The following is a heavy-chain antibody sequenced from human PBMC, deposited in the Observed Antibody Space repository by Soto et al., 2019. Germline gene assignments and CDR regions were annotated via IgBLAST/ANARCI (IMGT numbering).Heavy chain of an antibody. D-gene: IGHD3-16*01. Sequence: QVQLVQSGGEVKKPGASVKVSCKTSGYTFTTYGISWVRQAPGQGLEWVGWISAYRGKRHYAQKFQGKVTMITDTXXXXXXXXXXXXXXXXXXXXXXXRDPYLGDHQYWGQGTLVTVSS. V-gene: IGHV1-18*01. CDR1: GYTFTTYG. J-gene: IGHJ4*02. CDR3: XRDPYLGDHQY. CDR2: ISAYRGKR.